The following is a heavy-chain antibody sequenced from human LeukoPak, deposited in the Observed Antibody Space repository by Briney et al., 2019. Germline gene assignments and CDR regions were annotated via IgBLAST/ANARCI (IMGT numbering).Heavy chain of an antibody. V-gene: IGHV1-2*04. CDR3: ATARCGGDCVPSFDY. Sequence: ASVKVSCKASGYTFTGCYIHWVRQAPGQGLEWMGWVNPNSGGTNYAQKFQGWVTMTRDTSINTAYMELNRLNPDDTAVYYCATARCGGDCVPSFDYWGQGTLVTVSS. CDR2: VNPNSGGT. CDR1: GYTFTGCY. J-gene: IGHJ4*02. D-gene: IGHD2-21*02.